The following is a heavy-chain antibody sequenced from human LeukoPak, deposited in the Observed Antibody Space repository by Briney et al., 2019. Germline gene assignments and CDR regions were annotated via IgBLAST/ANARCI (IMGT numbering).Heavy chain of an antibody. V-gene: IGHV3-21*01. Sequence: KPGGSLRLSCAASGFTFSTYTMNWVRQAPGKGLEWVSSISSSSGYIYYADSVKGRFTISRDNAENPLYLQMNSLRAEDTAVYYCTRGGTVTTGIDYWGQGTLVTVSS. CDR3: TRGGTVTTGIDY. D-gene: IGHD4-17*01. CDR1: GFTFSTYT. J-gene: IGHJ4*02. CDR2: ISSSSGYI.